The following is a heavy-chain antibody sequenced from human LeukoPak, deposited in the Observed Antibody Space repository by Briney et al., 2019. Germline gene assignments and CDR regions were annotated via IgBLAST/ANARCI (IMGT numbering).Heavy chain of an antibody. CDR2: NNPNSGGT. V-gene: IGHV1-2*02. J-gene: IGHJ5*02. D-gene: IGHD3-9*01. CDR3: ARDCARYFVWLLPGFEGGWFDP. Sequence: ASVTVSCKASGYTFTGYYMHWVRQAPGQGLEWMGWNNPNSGGTNYAQKFQGRVTMTRDTSISTAYMELSRLRSDDTAVYYCARDCARYFVWLLPGFEGGWFDPWRQGTLVTVSS. CDR1: GYTFTGYY.